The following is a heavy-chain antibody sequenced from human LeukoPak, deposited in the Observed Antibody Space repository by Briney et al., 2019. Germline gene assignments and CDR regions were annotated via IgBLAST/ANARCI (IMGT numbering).Heavy chain of an antibody. Sequence: GGSLRLSCAASGFTFSSYGMHWDRQAPGKGLEWVAVIWYDGSNKYYADSVKGRFTISRDNSKNTLYLQMDSLRAEDTAVYYCASDVDTAMVNWGQGTLVTVSS. CDR1: GFTFSSYG. J-gene: IGHJ4*02. D-gene: IGHD5-18*01. CDR2: IWYDGSNK. V-gene: IGHV3-33*01. CDR3: ASDVDTAMVN.